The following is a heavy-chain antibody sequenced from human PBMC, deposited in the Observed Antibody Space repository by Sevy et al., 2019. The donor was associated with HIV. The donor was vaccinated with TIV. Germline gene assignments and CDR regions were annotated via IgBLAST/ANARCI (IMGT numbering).Heavy chain of an antibody. D-gene: IGHD6-13*01. CDR1: GFTFSSYG. J-gene: IGHJ3*02. V-gene: IGHV3-30*18. CDR3: AKDLGIAADQGAFDI. CDR2: ISYDGSNK. Sequence: GESLKISCAASGFTFSSYGMHWVRQAPGKGLEWVAVISYDGSNKYYADSVKGRFTISRDNSKNTLYLQMNSLRAEDTAVYYCAKDLGIAADQGAFDIWGQGTMVTVSS.